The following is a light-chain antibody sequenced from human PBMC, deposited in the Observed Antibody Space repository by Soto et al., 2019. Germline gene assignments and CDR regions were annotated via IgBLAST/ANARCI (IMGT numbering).Light chain of an antibody. CDR1: QDISNY. J-gene: IGKJ5*01. CDR3: QQYDNLTPRIT. CDR2: DAS. Sequence: DIQMTQSPSSLSSSVGDIVTITCQSSQDISNYLNWYQQKPGKAPKLLIYDASNLETGVPSRFSGSGSGTDFTFTISSLQPEDIATYYCQQYDNLTPRITFGQGTRLEIK. V-gene: IGKV1-33*01.